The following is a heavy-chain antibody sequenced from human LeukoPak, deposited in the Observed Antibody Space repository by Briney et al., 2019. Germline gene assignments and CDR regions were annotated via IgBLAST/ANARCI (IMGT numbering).Heavy chain of an antibody. CDR1: GYTFTSYD. V-gene: IGHV1-8*01. D-gene: IGHD3-10*01. CDR3: ARDLLWFGVYYMDV. J-gene: IGHJ6*03. CDR2: MNPNSGNT. Sequence: ASVKVSCKASGYTFTSYDINWVRQATGQGLEWMGWMNPNSGNTGYAQKFQGRVTMTRNTSISTAYMELSSLRSEGTAVYYCARDLLWFGVYYMDVWGKGTTVTISS.